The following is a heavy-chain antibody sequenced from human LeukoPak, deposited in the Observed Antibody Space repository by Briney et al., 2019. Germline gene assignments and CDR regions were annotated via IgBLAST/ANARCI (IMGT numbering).Heavy chain of an antibody. V-gene: IGHV1-46*01. CDR1: GYTFTSYD. CDR2: INPSGGST. Sequence: ASVKVSCKASGYTFTSYDINWVRQAPGQGLEWMGIINPSGGSTSYAQKFQGRVTMTRDTSTSTVYMELSSLRSEDTAVYYCARGGYYYDSSGYYSYWGQGTLVTVSS. D-gene: IGHD3-22*01. J-gene: IGHJ4*02. CDR3: ARGGYYYDSSGYYSY.